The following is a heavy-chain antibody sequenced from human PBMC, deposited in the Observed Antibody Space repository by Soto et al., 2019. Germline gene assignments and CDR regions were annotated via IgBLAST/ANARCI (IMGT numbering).Heavy chain of an antibody. Sequence: QVQLVQSGAEVKKPGSSVKVSCKASGGTFSSYAISWVRQAPGQGLEWMGGIIPIFGTANYAQKFQGRVTITADESTRXAYMELSSLSSEDTAVYYCASPGGGRNYYYYGMDVWGQGTTVTVSS. V-gene: IGHV1-69*12. D-gene: IGHD1-1*01. CDR2: IIPIFGTA. CDR3: ASPGGGRNYYYYGMDV. CDR1: GGTFSSYA. J-gene: IGHJ6*02.